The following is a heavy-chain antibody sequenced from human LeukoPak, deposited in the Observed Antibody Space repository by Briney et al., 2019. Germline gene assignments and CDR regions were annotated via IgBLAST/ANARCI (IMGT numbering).Heavy chain of an antibody. CDR2: IYPDSGGT. CDR1: GYTFTDYY. J-gene: IGHJ4*02. V-gene: IGHV1-2*02. CDR3: ARGRSDYYLDS. Sequence: ASVKVSCKASGYTFTDYYMHWVRQAPGHGLEWMGWIYPDSGGTNYAQKFQGRGTMTRDTPISTAYMGLSRLTSDDTAVYYCARGRSDYYLDSWGQGTLVTVSS. D-gene: IGHD3-10*01.